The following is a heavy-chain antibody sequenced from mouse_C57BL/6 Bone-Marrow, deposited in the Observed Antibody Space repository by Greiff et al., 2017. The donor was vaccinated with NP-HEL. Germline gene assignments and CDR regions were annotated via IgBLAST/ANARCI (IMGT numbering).Heavy chain of an antibody. V-gene: IGHV1-61*01. CDR2: IYPSDSET. Sequence: QVQLQQPGAELVRPGSSVKLSCKASGYTFTSYWMDWVKQRPGQGLEWIGNIYPSDSETHYNQKFKDKATLTVDKSSSTAYMQLSSLTSEDSAVYYCARSGLRRSATWCAYWGQGTLVTVSA. CDR1: GYTFTSYW. D-gene: IGHD2-4*01. CDR3: ARSGLRRSATWCAY. J-gene: IGHJ3*01.